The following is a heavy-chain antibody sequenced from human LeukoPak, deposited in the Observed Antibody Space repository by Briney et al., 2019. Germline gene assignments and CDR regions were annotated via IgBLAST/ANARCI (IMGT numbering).Heavy chain of an antibody. CDR1: GFTFSSYS. CDR2: ISSSSSTI. Sequence: GGSLRLSCAASGFTFSSYSMNWVRQAPGKGLEWVSYISSSSSTIYYADSVKGRFTISRDNAKNSLYLQMNSLRAEDTAVYYCAGLADYSSYDYWGQGTLVTVSS. CDR3: AGLADYSSYDY. D-gene: IGHD6-6*01. V-gene: IGHV3-48*04. J-gene: IGHJ4*02.